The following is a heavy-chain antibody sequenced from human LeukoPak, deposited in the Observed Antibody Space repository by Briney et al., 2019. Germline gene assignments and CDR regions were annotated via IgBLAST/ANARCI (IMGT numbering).Heavy chain of an antibody. CDR1: GFTFSSYW. V-gene: IGHV3-74*01. CDR2: INSDGSST. J-gene: IGHJ3*02. D-gene: IGHD2-15*01. CDR3: ARPTSYCSGGSCYHYDAFDI. Sequence: GGSLRLSCAASGFTFSSYWMHWLRQAPGKGLVWVSRINSDGSSTSYADSVKGRFTISRDNAKNTLYLQMNSLRAEDTAVYYCARPTSYCSGGSCYHYDAFDIWGLGTMVTVSS.